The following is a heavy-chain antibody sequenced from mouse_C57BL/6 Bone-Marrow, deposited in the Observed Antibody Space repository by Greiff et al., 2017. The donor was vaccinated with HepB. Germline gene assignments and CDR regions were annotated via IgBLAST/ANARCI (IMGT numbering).Heavy chain of an antibody. J-gene: IGHJ2*01. CDR3: ARARVYYGYAFDY. CDR1: GYTFTSYW. D-gene: IGHD2-2*01. V-gene: IGHV1-55*01. Sequence: VQLQQPGAELVKPGASVKMSCKASGYTFTSYWITWVKQRPGQGLEWIGDIYPGSGSTNYNEKFKSKATLTVDTSSSTAYMQLSSLTSEDSAVYYCARARVYYGYAFDYWGQGTTLTVSS. CDR2: IYPGSGST.